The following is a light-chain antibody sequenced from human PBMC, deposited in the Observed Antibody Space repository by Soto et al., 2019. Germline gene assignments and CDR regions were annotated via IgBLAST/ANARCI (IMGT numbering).Light chain of an antibody. CDR2: SNN. V-gene: IGLV1-44*01. CDR1: SSNIGAYT. CDR3: AAWDASLNGVI. Sequence: QSVLTQPPSASGTPGQRVTISCSGSSSNIGAYTVNWYQQVPGTAPKLLIYSNNQRPSGVPDRFSGSKSGTSASLAISGLQSEDEADYYCAAWDASLNGVIFGGGTKLTVL. J-gene: IGLJ2*01.